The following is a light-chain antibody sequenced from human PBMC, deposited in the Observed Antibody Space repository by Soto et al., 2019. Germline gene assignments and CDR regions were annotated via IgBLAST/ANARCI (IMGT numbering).Light chain of an antibody. CDR3: SSYAGSNNLI. CDR2: EVS. V-gene: IGLV2-8*01. CDR1: SSDVGAYNY. Sequence: QSALTQPPSASGSPGQSFTISCTGTSSDVGAYNYVSWYQQHPGKAPKVMIYEVSKRPSGVPDRFSGSKSGNTASLTVAGLQAEYEANYYFSSYAGSNNLIFGGGTKLTVL. J-gene: IGLJ2*01.